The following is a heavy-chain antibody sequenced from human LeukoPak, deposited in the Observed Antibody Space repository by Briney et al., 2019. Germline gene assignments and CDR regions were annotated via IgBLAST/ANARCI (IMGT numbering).Heavy chain of an antibody. J-gene: IGHJ4*02. CDR2: INPNIGGT. D-gene: IGHD1-26*01. CDR3: ARDRGAGGWECGTY. CDR1: GYTFTDYY. Sequence: ASVKVSCKASGYTFTDYYMHWVRQAPGQGLEWMGRINPNIGGTNFAQKFQGRVTMTRGTSINTAYMELSRLTPDDTAVYYCARDRGAGGWECGTYWGQGTLVTVSS. V-gene: IGHV1-2*06.